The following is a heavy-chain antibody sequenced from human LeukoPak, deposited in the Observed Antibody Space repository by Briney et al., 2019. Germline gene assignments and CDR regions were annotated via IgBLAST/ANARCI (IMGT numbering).Heavy chain of an antibody. CDR1: GFTFSSYW. CDR3: ARVKIVYSSPPALFDY. V-gene: IGHV3-7*01. D-gene: IGHD6-19*01. J-gene: IGHJ4*02. Sequence: GGSLRLSCAASGFTFSSYWMSWVRQAPGKGLEWVANIKRDGSEKYYVDSVKGRFTISRDNAKNSLYLQMNSLRAGDTAVYYCARVKIVYSSPPALFDYWGQGTLVTVSS. CDR2: IKRDGSEK.